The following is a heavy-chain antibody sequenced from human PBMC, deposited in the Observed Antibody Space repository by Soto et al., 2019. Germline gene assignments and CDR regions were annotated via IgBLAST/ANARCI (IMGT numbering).Heavy chain of an antibody. CDR1: GYTFSSYW. V-gene: IGHV3-74*01. CDR2: VNGDGSST. J-gene: IGHJ4*02. Sequence: HPGGSLRLSCAASGYTFSSYWMHWVRQAPGKGLVWVSRVNGDGSSTSYAGPVKGRFTISRDNAKNTVHLQMDSLRAEDTAVYYCARVMANLPWYFDYWGQGTLVTVSS. CDR3: ARVMANLPWYFDY. D-gene: IGHD2-8*01.